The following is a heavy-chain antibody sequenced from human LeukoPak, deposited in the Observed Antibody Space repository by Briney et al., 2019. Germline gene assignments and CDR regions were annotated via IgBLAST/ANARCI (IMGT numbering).Heavy chain of an antibody. D-gene: IGHD2-21*02. Sequence: GGSLRLSCAASGFTFSSDSMIWVRQAPGKGLEWVSSISGSGYYMYYTDSVKGRFTISRDNAKNTLYLQTNSLRAEDTAVYYCARAVVVTASDYWGQGTLVTVSS. CDR2: ISGSGYYM. J-gene: IGHJ4*02. V-gene: IGHV3-21*01. CDR3: ARAVVVTASDY. CDR1: GFTFSSDS.